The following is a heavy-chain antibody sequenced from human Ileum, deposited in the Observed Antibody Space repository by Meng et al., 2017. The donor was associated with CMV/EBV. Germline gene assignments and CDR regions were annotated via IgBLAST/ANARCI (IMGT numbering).Heavy chain of an antibody. V-gene: IGHV3-74*03. D-gene: IGHD1-20*01. Sequence: FRSYWMHWVRLVPGKVLVWVARISSDGTGSTYAASVRGRFTISRDNAENTLYLQMNSLRAEDTALYYCARADIGITVAGARTRFDPWGQGTLVTVSS. CDR2: ISSDGTGS. CDR3: ARADIGITVAGARTRFDP. CDR1: FRSYW. J-gene: IGHJ5*02.